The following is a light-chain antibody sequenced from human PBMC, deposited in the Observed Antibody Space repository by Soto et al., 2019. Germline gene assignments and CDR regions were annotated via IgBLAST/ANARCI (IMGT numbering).Light chain of an antibody. Sequence: QSVLTQPPSASGTPGQRVTMSCSGSSSNIGSNTVSWYQQLPGTAPKLLIYNNNQRPSGVPDRFSGSKSGTSASLAISGLQSEDEADYYCAVWDDSLNGVVFGGGTQLTVL. J-gene: IGLJ2*01. CDR2: NNN. V-gene: IGLV1-44*01. CDR3: AVWDDSLNGVV. CDR1: SSNIGSNT.